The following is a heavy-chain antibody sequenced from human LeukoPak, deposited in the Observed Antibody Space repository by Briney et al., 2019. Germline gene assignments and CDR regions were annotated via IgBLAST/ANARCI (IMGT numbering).Heavy chain of an antibody. CDR2: ISGSGGPT. D-gene: IGHD6-19*01. Sequence: GGSLRLSCAASGFTFSSCAMTWVRQAPGKGLEWVSGISGSGGPTYHADSVKGRFTISRDNSKNTLYLQMNSLRAEDTAVYYCAKGSYSSGWYESDYWGQGTLVTVSS. J-gene: IGHJ4*02. CDR1: GFTFSSCA. V-gene: IGHV3-23*01. CDR3: AKGSYSSGWYESDY.